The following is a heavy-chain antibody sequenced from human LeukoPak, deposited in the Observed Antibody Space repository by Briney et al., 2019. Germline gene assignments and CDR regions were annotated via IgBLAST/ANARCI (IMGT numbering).Heavy chain of an antibody. D-gene: IGHD6-6*01. J-gene: IGHJ3*02. CDR3: ARDSSSYDAFDI. CDR1: GGSISRNY. V-gene: IGHV4-59*01. Sequence: PSETLSLTCTVSGGSISRNYWNWIRQPPGKGLEWIGYIYYSGSTNYNPSLKSRVTISVDTSKNQFSLKLSSVTAADTAVYYCARDSSSYDAFDIWGQGTMVTVSS. CDR2: IYYSGST.